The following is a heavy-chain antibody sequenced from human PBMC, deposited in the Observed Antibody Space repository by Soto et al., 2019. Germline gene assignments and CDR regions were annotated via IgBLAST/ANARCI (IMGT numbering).Heavy chain of an antibody. CDR1: GGSISSHY. Sequence: QVQLQESGPGLVKPSETLSLTCIVSGGSISSHYWNWIRQPPGQGLECIGHIYNPASTRYNPSLNSRVTISVDTSKNQFALKLSSVTAADTAVSYCARQYTDGGYSYYYAMDVWGQGTTVTVSS. CDR2: IYNPAST. D-gene: IGHD5-18*01. CDR3: ARQYTDGGYSYYYAMDV. J-gene: IGHJ6*02. V-gene: IGHV4-59*11.